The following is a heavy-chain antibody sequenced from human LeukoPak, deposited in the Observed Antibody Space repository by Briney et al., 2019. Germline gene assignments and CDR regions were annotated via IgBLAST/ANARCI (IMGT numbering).Heavy chain of an antibody. V-gene: IGHV3-48*03. Sequence: GGSLRLSCVASGFTFSTSDMNWVRQAPGKGLDWVSYISRSGTNIHYAESVKGRFTISRDNAKKSLYLQMDSLRVEDTAVYYCARMGGNLSRWGQGTLVTVSS. CDR2: ISRSGTNI. D-gene: IGHD1-26*01. CDR3: ARMGGNLSR. CDR1: GFTFSTSD. J-gene: IGHJ4*02.